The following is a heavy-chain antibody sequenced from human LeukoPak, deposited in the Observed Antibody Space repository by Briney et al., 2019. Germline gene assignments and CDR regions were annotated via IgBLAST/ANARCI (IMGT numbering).Heavy chain of an antibody. CDR2: IYHSGST. CDR1: GGSISGGGYS. J-gene: IGHJ4*02. Sequence: SQTLSLTCAVSGGSISGGGYSWSWIRQPPGKGLEWIGYIYHSGSTYYNPSLKSRVTISVDRSKNQFSLRLSSVTAADTAVYYCARVAYSSGYFFDYWGQGTLVTVSS. D-gene: IGHD3-22*01. V-gene: IGHV4-30-2*01. CDR3: ARVAYSSGYFFDY.